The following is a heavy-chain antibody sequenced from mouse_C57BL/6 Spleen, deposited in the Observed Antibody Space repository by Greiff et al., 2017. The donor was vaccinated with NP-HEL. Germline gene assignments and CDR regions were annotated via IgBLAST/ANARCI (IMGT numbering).Heavy chain of an antibody. CDR2: ISYDGSN. CDR1: GYSITSGYY. D-gene: IGHD2-3*01. CDR3: ARGMVTLLFAY. J-gene: IGHJ3*01. V-gene: IGHV3-6*01. Sequence: EVKLQESGPGLVKPSQSLSLTCSVTGYSITSGYYWNWIRQFPGNKLEWMGYISYDGSNNYNPSLKNRNSITRDTSKNQFFLKLNSVTTEDTATYYCARGMVTLLFAYWGQGTLVTVSA.